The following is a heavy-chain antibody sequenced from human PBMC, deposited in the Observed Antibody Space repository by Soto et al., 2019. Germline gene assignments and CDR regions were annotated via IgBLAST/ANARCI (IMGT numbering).Heavy chain of an antibody. CDR3: ARGTAYSSSWYGDN. CDR2: ISSTSNTI. D-gene: IGHD6-13*01. Sequence: EVQLVESGGFLVQPGGSLRLSCAASGFTFSTYNMNWVGQAPGKGLEWVSYISSTSNTIYYADSVKGRFTISRDNAKNSLYLLMNSLRDEDTAVYFCARGTAYSSSWYGDNWGQGTLVTVSS. V-gene: IGHV3-48*02. CDR1: GFTFSTYN. J-gene: IGHJ4*02.